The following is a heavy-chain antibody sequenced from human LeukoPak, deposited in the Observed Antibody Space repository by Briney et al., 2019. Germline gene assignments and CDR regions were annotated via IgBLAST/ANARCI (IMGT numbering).Heavy chain of an antibody. J-gene: IGHJ4*02. CDR2: MIPILGIA. CDR3: ECAGIEGRGTSCSIAHLPNDY. Sequence: SVKVSCKASGGTFISYTISWVRQAPGQGLELMGRMIPILGIANYAQKFQGRVTITADKSTSTAYMELSSLRSEDTAVYSCECAGIEGRGTSCSIAHLPNDYWGQGTLVTVSS. V-gene: IGHV1-69*02. D-gene: IGHD2-2*01. CDR1: GGTFISYT.